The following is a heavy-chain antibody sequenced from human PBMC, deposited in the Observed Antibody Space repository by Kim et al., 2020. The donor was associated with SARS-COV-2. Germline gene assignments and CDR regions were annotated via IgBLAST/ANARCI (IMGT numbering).Heavy chain of an antibody. CDR1: GFIFNSYG. D-gene: IGHD3-3*01. V-gene: IGHV3-7*03. CDR2: IKQDGSEK. J-gene: IGHJ4*02. CDR3: AREWRY. Sequence: GGSLRLSCAASGFIFNSYGMSWVRQAPGKGLEWVASIKQDGSEKYYVDSVKGRFTISRDNAKNSLYLQMNSLRGEDTAVYYCAREWRYWGQGTLVTVSS.